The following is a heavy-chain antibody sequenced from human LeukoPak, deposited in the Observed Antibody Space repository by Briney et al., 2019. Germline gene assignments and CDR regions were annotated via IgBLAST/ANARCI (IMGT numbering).Heavy chain of an antibody. J-gene: IGHJ4*02. CDR2: TYYGGST. D-gene: IGHD3-10*01. CDR3: ARGAMVRGFDY. CDR1: GGSISSSNYH. Sequence: SETLSLTCTVSGGSISSSNYHWGWIRRPPGKGLEWIGSTYYGGSTYYNPSLKSRVTISVDTSKNQLSLKLSSVTAADTAVYYCARGAMVRGFDYWGQGTLVTVSS. V-gene: IGHV4-39*07.